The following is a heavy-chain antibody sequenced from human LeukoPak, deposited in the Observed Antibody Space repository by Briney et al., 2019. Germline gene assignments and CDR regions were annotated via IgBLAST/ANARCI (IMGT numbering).Heavy chain of an antibody. D-gene: IGHD3-22*01. CDR2: ISSSSSYI. V-gene: IGHV3-21*01. CDR1: GFTFSSYE. Sequence: PGGSLRLSCAASGFTFSSYEMNWVRQAPGKGLEWVSSISSSSSYIYYADSVKGRFTISRDNAKNSLYLQMNSLRAEDTAVYYCARGPYDSSGYYFDYWGQGTLVTVSS. J-gene: IGHJ4*02. CDR3: ARGPYDSSGYYFDY.